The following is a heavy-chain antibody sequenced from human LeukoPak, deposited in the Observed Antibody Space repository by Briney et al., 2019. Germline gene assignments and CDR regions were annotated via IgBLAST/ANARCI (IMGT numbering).Heavy chain of an antibody. CDR3: ARGYSNIYY. D-gene: IGHD4-11*01. V-gene: IGHV3-7*05. CDR2: IKQDGSET. Sequence: GSLRLSCAASGFTVSSYWMSWVRQAPGKGPEWVANIKQDGSETHYVDSVKGRFTISRGNAKNSLYLQMSSLRPDDTAVYYCARGYSNIYYWGQGTLVTVSS. CDR1: GFTVSSYW. J-gene: IGHJ4*02.